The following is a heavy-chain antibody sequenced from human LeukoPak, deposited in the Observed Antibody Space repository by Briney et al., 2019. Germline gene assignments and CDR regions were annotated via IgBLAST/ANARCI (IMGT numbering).Heavy chain of an antibody. Sequence: GGSLRLSCAASAFTFANFGMSWVRQAPGKGLEWFSAISDTGGSTFYADSVKGRFTISRDNAKNTLYLQMNSLRAEDTAVYYCASRRSTSFDYWGQGTLVTVSS. J-gene: IGHJ4*02. V-gene: IGHV3-23*01. CDR2: ISDTGGST. CDR3: ASRRSTSFDY. CDR1: AFTFANFG. D-gene: IGHD5/OR15-5a*01.